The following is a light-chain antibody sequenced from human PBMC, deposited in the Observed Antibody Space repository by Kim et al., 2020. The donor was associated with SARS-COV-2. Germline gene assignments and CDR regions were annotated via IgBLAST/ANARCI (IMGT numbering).Light chain of an antibody. CDR1: NANVGRDY. CDR3: GTWDSSLFVV. CDR2: DND. V-gene: IGLV1-51*01. J-gene: IGLJ1*01. Sequence: QSVLTQTASVSAAPGQKITISCSGSNANVGRDYVCWYQQFPGKAPKLLIYDNDKRPSGVPNRFSGSKSGKSATLAITGLQTGDEADYYCGTWDSSLFVVFGSGTKVTVL.